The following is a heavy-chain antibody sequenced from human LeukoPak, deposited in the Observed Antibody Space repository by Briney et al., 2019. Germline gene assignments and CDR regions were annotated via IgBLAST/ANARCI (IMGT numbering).Heavy chain of an antibody. J-gene: IGHJ5*02. CDR3: ARRLLWFGELSWFDP. D-gene: IGHD3-10*01. Sequence: SETLSLTCAVYGGSFSGYYWSWIRQPPGKGLEWLGEINHSGSTNYNPSLKSRVTISVDTSKNQFSLKLSSVTAADTAVYYCARRLLWFGELSWFDPWGQGTLVTVSS. CDR2: INHSGST. V-gene: IGHV4-34*01. CDR1: GGSFSGYY.